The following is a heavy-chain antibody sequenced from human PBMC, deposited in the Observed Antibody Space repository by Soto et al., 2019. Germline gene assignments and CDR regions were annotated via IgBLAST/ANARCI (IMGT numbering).Heavy chain of an antibody. D-gene: IGHD6-6*01. Sequence: EVQLVESGGGLVQPGRSLSLTCAASGFTFDDYAMHWVRQAPGKGLEWVSGISWNSGSIGYADSVKGRFTISRDNAKNSLYLQMNSLRAEDTALYYCAKADAARNYYYYGMDVWGQGTTVTVSS. V-gene: IGHV3-9*01. CDR3: AKADAARNYYYYGMDV. J-gene: IGHJ6*02. CDR2: ISWNSGSI. CDR1: GFTFDDYA.